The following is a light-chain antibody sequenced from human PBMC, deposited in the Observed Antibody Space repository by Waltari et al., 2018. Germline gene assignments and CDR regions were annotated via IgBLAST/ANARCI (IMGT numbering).Light chain of an antibody. CDR3: QQRSNWLT. CDR1: QSVRSY. J-gene: IGKJ4*01. V-gene: IGKV3-11*01. Sequence: EIVLTQSPATLSLSPGERATLSCRASQSVRSYLAWYQQHPGQAPWILIDDASNRTTGVPARFSGSGSGTDFTLIISSLEPEDFAVYYCQQRSNWLTFGGGTKVEI. CDR2: DAS.